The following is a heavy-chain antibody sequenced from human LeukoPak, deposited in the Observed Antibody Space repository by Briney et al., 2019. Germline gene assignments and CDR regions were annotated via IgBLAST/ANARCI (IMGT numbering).Heavy chain of an antibody. Sequence: GGSLRLSCAASGFTVSSNYMSWVRQAPGKGLEWVSAISGSGGSTYYADSVKGRFTISRDNSKNTLYLQMNSLRAEDTAVYYCAKEVTMVAWFDPWGQGTLVTVSS. V-gene: IGHV3-23*01. CDR1: GFTVSSNY. CDR2: ISGSGGST. CDR3: AKEVTMVAWFDP. J-gene: IGHJ5*02. D-gene: IGHD3-10*01.